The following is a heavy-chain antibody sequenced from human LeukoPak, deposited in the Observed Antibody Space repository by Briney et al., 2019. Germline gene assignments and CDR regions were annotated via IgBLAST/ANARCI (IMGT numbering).Heavy chain of an antibody. V-gene: IGHV3-21*04. D-gene: IGHD6-19*01. J-gene: IGHJ4*02. Sequence: GGSLRLSCAASGFTFSSYSMNWVRQTPGKGLEWVTSISSSSSYIYYADSVKGRFTISRDNAKNSLYLQMNSLRAEDTAVYYCAKVRDSSGWYGGWYFDYWGQGTLVTVSS. CDR1: GFTFSSYS. CDR3: AKVRDSSGWYGGWYFDY. CDR2: ISSSSSYI.